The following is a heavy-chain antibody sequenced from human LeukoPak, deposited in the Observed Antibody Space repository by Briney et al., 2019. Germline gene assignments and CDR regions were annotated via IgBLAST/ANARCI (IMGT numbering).Heavy chain of an antibody. J-gene: IGHJ6*02. CDR2: IYYSGST. V-gene: IGHV4-59*01. D-gene: IGHD3-10*01. CDR3: ARGGTYGSGSYYYYYGMDV. Sequence: PSETLSLTCTVSGGSISSYYWSWIRQPPGQGLEWIGYIYYSGSTNYNPSLKSRVTISVDTSKNQFSLKLSSVTAADTAVYYCARGGTYGSGSYYYYYGMDVWGQGTTVAVSS. CDR1: GGSISSYY.